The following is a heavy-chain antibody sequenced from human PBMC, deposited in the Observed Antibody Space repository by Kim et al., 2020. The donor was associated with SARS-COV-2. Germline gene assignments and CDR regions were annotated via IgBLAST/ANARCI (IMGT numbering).Heavy chain of an antibody. Sequence: GGSLRLSCAASGFTFSSYGMHWVRQAPGKGLEWVAVIWYDGSNKYYADSVKGRFTISRDNSKNTLYLQMNSLRAEDTAVYYCARDSYYYGSGSYYSFDYWGQGTLVTVSS. CDR2: IWYDGSNK. J-gene: IGHJ4*02. D-gene: IGHD3-10*01. CDR1: GFTFSSYG. V-gene: IGHV3-33*01. CDR3: ARDSYYYGSGSYYSFDY.